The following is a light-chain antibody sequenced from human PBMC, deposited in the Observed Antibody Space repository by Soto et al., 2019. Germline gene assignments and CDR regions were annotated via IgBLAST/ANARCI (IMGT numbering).Light chain of an antibody. V-gene: IGKV1-39*01. Sequence: DIQMTQSPSSLSASVGDRVTITCRASQNIDNYLNWYQQKPGKAPKLLIYAASSLQGGVPSRFRGSGSGTDFTLTISSLQLDDFATYYCQQSYSSPETFGQGTKVEI. CDR1: QNIDNY. J-gene: IGKJ1*01. CDR3: QQSYSSPET. CDR2: AAS.